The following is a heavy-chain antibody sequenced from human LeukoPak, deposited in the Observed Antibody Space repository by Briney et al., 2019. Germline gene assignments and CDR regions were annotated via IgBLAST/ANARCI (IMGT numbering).Heavy chain of an antibody. D-gene: IGHD2-15*01. CDR3: AREFRDGSGGNYPTYCFYP. V-gene: IGHV1-69*04. J-gene: IGHJ5*02. Sequence: ASVTVSWTASAYTFTSYGISWVRQAPGQGLEWMGRIIPTLGIANYAQKFQGRVTITADKSTSTAYMELSSLSSEDTAVYYCAREFRDGSGGNYPTYCFYPGGQGTLVTVSA. CDR2: IIPTLGIA. CDR1: AYTFTSYG.